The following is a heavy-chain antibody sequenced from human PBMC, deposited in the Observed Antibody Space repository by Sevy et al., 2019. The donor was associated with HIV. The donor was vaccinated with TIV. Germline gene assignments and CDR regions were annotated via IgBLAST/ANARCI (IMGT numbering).Heavy chain of an antibody. CDR3: VRDGWNY. CDR1: GFTFSTST. D-gene: IGHD2-15*01. CDR2: MTSSGSYI. J-gene: IGHJ4*02. V-gene: IGHV3-21*01. Sequence: GGSLRLACAASGFTFSTSTMNWVRQAPGKGLEWVSLMTSSGSYILYADSVKGRFTISRDNAKNSVFLQMNSLRVEDTAVYYCVRDGWNYWGQGTLVTVSS.